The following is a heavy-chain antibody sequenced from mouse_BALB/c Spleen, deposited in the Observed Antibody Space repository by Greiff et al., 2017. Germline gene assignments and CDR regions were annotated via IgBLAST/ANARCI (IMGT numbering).Heavy chain of an antibody. V-gene: IGHV5-12-1*01. Sequence: EVMLVESGGGLVKPGGSLKLSCAASGFAFSSYDMSWVRQTPEKRLEWVAYISSGGGSTYYPDTVKGRFTISRDNAKNTLYLQMSSLKSEDTAMYYCARQRGPYDYGYFDYWGQGTTLTVSS. CDR2: ISSGGGST. J-gene: IGHJ2*01. CDR3: ARQRGPYDYGYFDY. D-gene: IGHD2-4*01. CDR1: GFAFSSYD.